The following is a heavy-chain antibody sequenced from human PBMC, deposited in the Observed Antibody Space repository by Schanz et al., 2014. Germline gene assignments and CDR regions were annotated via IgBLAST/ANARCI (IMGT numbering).Heavy chain of an antibody. CDR3: ERFQSPHQPFDY. CDR2: IWYDGNNK. V-gene: IGHV3-33*01. D-gene: IGHD2-2*01. Sequence: QVQLVESGGGVVQPGRSLRLSCAASGFTFSSYGMHWVRQAPGKGLEWVAVIWYDGNNKFYADSVKGRFTISRDNSMNTLSLQMNSLRAEDTAVYYCERFQSPHQPFDYWGQGTLVTVSS. J-gene: IGHJ4*02. CDR1: GFTFSSYG.